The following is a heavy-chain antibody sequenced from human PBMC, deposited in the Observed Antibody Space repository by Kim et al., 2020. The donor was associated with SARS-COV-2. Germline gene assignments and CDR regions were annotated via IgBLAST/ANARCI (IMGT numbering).Heavy chain of an antibody. CDR3: ARETGMAAEGGYY. V-gene: IGHV3-66*02. Sequence: GGSLRLSCAASGFTVSSNYMSWVRQAPGKGLEWVSVIYSGGSTYYADSVKGRFTISRDNSKNTLYLQMNSLRAEDTAVYYCARETGMAAEGGYYWGQGTLVTVSS. D-gene: IGHD6-25*01. CDR1: GFTVSSNY. J-gene: IGHJ4*02. CDR2: IYSGGST.